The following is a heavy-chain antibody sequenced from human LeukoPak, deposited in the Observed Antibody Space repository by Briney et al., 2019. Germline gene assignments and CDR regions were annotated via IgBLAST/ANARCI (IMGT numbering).Heavy chain of an antibody. CDR3: ARDNILTGYYGIDY. CDR1: GYTFTGYY. D-gene: IGHD3-9*01. CDR2: INPNSGGT. Sequence: ASVKVSCKASGYTFTGYYMHWVRQAPGQGLEWMGWINPNSGGTNYAQKFQGRVTMTRDTSISTAYMELSRLRSDDTAVYYCARDNILTGYYGIDYWGPGTLVTVSS. V-gene: IGHV1-2*02. J-gene: IGHJ4*02.